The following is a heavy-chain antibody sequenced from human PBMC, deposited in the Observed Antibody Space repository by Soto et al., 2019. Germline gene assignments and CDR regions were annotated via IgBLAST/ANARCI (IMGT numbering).Heavy chain of an antibody. CDR2: IIPILDIP. V-gene: IGHV1-69*02. CDR3: AKGSYDRSGYELDH. J-gene: IGHJ4*02. CDR1: GGTFSSYT. D-gene: IGHD3-22*01. Sequence: QVQLVQSGAEVKKPGSSVKVSCKASGGTFSSYTLSWVRQAPGQGLEWMGRIIPILDIPNYAQKFQDRVTITADKSTSTAYMELSRLRSEDMAVYYCAKGSYDRSGYELDHWGQGTLVTVSS.